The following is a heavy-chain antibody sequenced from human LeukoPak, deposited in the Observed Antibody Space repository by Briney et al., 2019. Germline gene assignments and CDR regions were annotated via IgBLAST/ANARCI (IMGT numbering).Heavy chain of an antibody. V-gene: IGHV1-69*06. J-gene: IGHJ4*02. CDR3: AILSEYSYGYMGY. D-gene: IGHD5-18*01. Sequence: ASVKVSCKASGGTFSSYAISWVRQAPGQGLEWMGGIIPIFGTANYAQKFQGRVTITADKSTSTAYMELSSLRSEDTAVYYCAILSEYSYGYMGYWGQGTLVTVSS. CDR2: IIPIFGTA. CDR1: GGTFSSYA.